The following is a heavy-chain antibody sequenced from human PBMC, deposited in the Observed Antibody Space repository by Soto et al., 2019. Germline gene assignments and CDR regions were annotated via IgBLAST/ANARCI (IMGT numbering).Heavy chain of an antibody. CDR3: ARDKGGDYAHYYYYGVDV. CDR1: GYTFTSYG. D-gene: IGHD4-17*01. Sequence: ASVKVSCKASGYTFTSYGISWVRQAPGQGLEWMGWISAYNGNTNYAQKLQGRVTMTTDTSTSTAYMELRSLRSDDTAVYYCARDKGGDYAHYYYYGVDVWGEGTTGTVSS. V-gene: IGHV1-18*01. CDR2: ISAYNGNT. J-gene: IGHJ6*04.